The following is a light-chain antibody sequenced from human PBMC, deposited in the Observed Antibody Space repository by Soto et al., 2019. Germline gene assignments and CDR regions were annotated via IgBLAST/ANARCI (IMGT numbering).Light chain of an antibody. CDR1: SANIGAGYD. CDR2: DNN. Sequence: QSVLTQPPSVSGAPGQSVTISCTGSSANIGAGYDVHWYQQLPGTAPKLLIYDNNNRPSGVPDRFSGSKSGTSASLAITRLQAEDEADYFCQSFDTRLSDVVFGGGTKLTVL. J-gene: IGLJ2*01. V-gene: IGLV1-40*01. CDR3: QSFDTRLSDVV.